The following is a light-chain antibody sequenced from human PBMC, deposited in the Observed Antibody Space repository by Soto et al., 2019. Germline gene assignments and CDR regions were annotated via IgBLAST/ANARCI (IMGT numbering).Light chain of an antibody. CDR3: QQHHIYSWT. CDR2: RAS. J-gene: IGKJ1*01. V-gene: IGKV1-5*03. Sequence: RHMPQAPFILSAWVGGTVTITRRASQDIATWLAWYQQKTEKAPKVLIYRASHLESGVPSRFSASGSGTEFSLPINSLQADDFATYYCQQHHIYSWTFGQGTKV. CDR1: QDIATW.